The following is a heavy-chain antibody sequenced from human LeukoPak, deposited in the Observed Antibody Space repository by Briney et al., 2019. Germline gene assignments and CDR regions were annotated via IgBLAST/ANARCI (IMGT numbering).Heavy chain of an antibody. CDR2: FYHSGST. CDR1: GGSISSYY. V-gene: IGHV4-59*01. D-gene: IGHD4-17*01. J-gene: IGHJ4*02. CDR3: ARGRDYFSVDY. Sequence: SETLSLTCTVAGGSISSYYWSWIRQPPGEGLEWIGYFYHSGSTNSNPSLKSRVTISADTSQNRFSLKLTSVTAADTAVYYCARGRDYFSVDYWGQGTLVTVSS.